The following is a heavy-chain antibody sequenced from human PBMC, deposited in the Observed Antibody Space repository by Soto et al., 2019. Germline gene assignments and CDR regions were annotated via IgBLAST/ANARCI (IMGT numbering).Heavy chain of an antibody. Sequence: GGSLRLSCAASGFTFSSYAMSWVRQAPGKGLEWVSTISGSGGSTYYADSVKGWVTMTRDTSISTAYMELSRLRSDDTAVYYCARAKTYYYDSSGYYFDYWGQGTLVTVSS. CDR3: ARAKTYYYDSSGYYFDY. J-gene: IGHJ4*02. D-gene: IGHD3-22*01. CDR2: ISGSGGST. CDR1: GFTFSSYA. V-gene: IGHV3-23*01.